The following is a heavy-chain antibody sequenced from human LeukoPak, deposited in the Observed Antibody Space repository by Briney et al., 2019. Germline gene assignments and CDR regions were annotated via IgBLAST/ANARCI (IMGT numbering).Heavy chain of an antibody. J-gene: IGHJ3*02. CDR3: ARRDVLLWFGELLTRSGHALDI. CDR1: GGSISSGDHY. Sequence: SETLSLTCTVSGGSISSGDHYWSWIRQPPGKGLEWIGYIYYSGSTYYNPSLKSRVTISVDTSKNQFSLRLSSVTAADTAVYYCARRDVLLWFGELLTRSGHALDIWGQGTMVTVSS. CDR2: IYYSGST. D-gene: IGHD3-10*01. V-gene: IGHV4-30-4*01.